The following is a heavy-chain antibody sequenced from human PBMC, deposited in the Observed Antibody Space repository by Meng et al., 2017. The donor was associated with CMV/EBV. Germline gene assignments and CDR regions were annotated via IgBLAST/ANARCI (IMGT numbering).Heavy chain of an antibody. D-gene: IGHD3-10*01. J-gene: IGHJ4*02. Sequence: GGSLRLSCAASGFTFSNGWMNWVRQAPGKGLEWVARIKSKPVGGTTDYAAPVMGRFSISRDDSKNTLHLQMNSLKIEDTAVYYCTTEYYGSEFIYWGQGTMVTVSS. CDR3: TTEYYGSEFIY. V-gene: IGHV3-15*01. CDR2: IKSKPVGGTT. CDR1: GFTFSNGW.